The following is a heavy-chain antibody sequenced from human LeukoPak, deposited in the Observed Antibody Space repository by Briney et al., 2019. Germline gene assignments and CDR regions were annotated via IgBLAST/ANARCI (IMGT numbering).Heavy chain of an antibody. J-gene: IGHJ6*02. V-gene: IGHV3-66*01. Sequence: AGGSLRLSCAASGFTFNSYVMSWVRQAPGKGLEWVSVIYSGGSTYYADSVKGRFTISRDNSKNTLYLQMNNLRAEDTAVYYCARDPTYYYDSSGPLFGMDVWGQGTTVTVSS. CDR2: IYSGGST. CDR1: GFTFNSYV. D-gene: IGHD3-22*01. CDR3: ARDPTYYYDSSGPLFGMDV.